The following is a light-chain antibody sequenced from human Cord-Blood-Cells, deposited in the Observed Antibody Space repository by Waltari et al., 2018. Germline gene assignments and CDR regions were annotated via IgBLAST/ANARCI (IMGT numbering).Light chain of an antibody. Sequence: QSVLTQPPSVSGAPGQRVTISCTGSSSNIGAGYDVHWYQQLPGTAPKLLISGNGNRPSGAPDRFSGSKSGTPASLAITGLQAEDEADYYCQSYDSSLSGWVFGGGTKLTVL. CDR1: SSNIGAGYD. CDR3: QSYDSSLSGWV. J-gene: IGLJ3*02. CDR2: GNG. V-gene: IGLV1-40*01.